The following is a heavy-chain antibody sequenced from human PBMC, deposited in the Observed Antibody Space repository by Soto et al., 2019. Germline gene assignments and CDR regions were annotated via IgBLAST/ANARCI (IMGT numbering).Heavy chain of an antibody. J-gene: IGHJ4*02. D-gene: IGHD5-12*01. V-gene: IGHV4-39*01. CDR1: GGSISSSSYY. Sequence: PSETLSLTCTVSGGSISSSSYYWGWIRQPPGKGLEWIGSISYSGRTYYNPSLKSRVTISVDTSKNQFSLKLSSVTAADTAMYYCARSEATIPRIFDYWGQGTLVTVSS. CDR3: ARSEATIPRIFDY. CDR2: ISYSGRT.